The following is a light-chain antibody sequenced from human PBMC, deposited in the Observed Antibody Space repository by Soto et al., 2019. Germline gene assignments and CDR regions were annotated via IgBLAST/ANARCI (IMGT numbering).Light chain of an antibody. Sequence: QSVLTQPPSASGAPGQRVTISCTGSSSNIGAGYDVHWYQQLPGTAPKLLIYDNSNRPSGLPDRFSGSKSGTSASLAITGLQAEDEADYYCQSYDSSLSGFVVGTGTKVTVL. CDR2: DNS. V-gene: IGLV1-40*01. CDR3: QSYDSSLSGFV. J-gene: IGLJ1*01. CDR1: SSNIGAGYD.